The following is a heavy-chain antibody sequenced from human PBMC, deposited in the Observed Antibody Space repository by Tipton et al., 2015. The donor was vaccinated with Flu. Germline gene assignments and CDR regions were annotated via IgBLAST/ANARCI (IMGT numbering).Heavy chain of an antibody. J-gene: IGHJ3*02. Sequence: TLSLTCTASGGSISSYYWSWIRQPPGKGLEWIGYIYYSGSTNYNPSLKSRVTISVDTSKNQFSLKLSSVTAADTAVYYCARAGGLYAFDIWGQGTMVTVSS. D-gene: IGHD1-26*01. CDR1: GGSISSYY. V-gene: IGHV4-59*01. CDR3: ARAGGLYAFDI. CDR2: IYYSGST.